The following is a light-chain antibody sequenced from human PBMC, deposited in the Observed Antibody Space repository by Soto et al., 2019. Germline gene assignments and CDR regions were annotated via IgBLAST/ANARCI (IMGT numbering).Light chain of an antibody. J-gene: IGKJ1*01. CDR1: QSVSSSY. CDR2: GAS. Sequence: ESVLTQSPDTLSLSPGERATLCCRASQSVSSSYLAWYQQKPGQAPRLLIYGASSRATGIPDRFSGSGSGTDFTLTISRLEPEDFAVYYCQQYGSSPWTFGQGTKVDIK. V-gene: IGKV3-20*01. CDR3: QQYGSSPWT.